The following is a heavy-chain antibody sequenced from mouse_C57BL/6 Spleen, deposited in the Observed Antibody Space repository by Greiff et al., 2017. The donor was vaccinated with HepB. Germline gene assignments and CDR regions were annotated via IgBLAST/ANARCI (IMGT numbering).Heavy chain of an antibody. D-gene: IGHD1-1*01. CDR3: TRGVVPFAY. V-gene: IGHV1-15*01. J-gene: IGHJ3*01. CDR1: GYTFTDYE. CDR2: IDPETGGT. Sequence: VKLLESGAELVRPGASVTLSCKASGYTFTDYEMHWVKQTPVHGLEWIGAIDPETGGTAYNQKFKGKAILTADKSSSTAYMELRSLTSEDSAVYYCTRGVVPFAYWGQGTLVTVSA.